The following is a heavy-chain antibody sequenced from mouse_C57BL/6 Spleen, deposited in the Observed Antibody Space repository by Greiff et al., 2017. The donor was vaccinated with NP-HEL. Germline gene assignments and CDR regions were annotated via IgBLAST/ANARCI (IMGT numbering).Heavy chain of an antibody. D-gene: IGHD2-5*01. CDR2: IYPSDSET. CDR1: GYTFTSYW. Sequence: VQLQQSGAELVRPGSSVKLSCKASGYTFTSYWMDWVKQRPGQGLEWIGNIYPSDSETHYNQKFKDKATLTVDKSSSTAYMQLSSLTSEDSSVYYRSRSVDYSSYYAMDYWGQGTSVTVSS. CDR3: SRSVDYSSYYAMDY. V-gene: IGHV1-61*01. J-gene: IGHJ4*01.